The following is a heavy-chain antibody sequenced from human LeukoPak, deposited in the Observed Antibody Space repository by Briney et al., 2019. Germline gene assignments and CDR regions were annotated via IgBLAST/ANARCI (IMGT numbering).Heavy chain of an antibody. CDR1: GGSISSYY. CDR2: IYYSGST. CDR3: ASGSAVADHQYYFDY. J-gene: IGHJ4*02. V-gene: IGHV4-59*01. Sequence: SETLSLTCTVSGGSISSYYWSWIRQPPGKGLEWIGYIYYSGSTNYNPSLKSRVTISVDTSKNQFSLKLSSVTAADTAVYYCASGSAVADHQYYFDYWGQGTLVTVSS. D-gene: IGHD6-19*01.